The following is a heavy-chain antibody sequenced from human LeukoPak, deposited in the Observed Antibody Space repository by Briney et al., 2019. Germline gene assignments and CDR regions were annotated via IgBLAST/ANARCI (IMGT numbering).Heavy chain of an antibody. CDR3: ARLTPPGPILVVPAAMGDYYYYYMDV. CDR2: ISAYNGNT. D-gene: IGHD2-2*01. Sequence: ASVKVSCKASGYTFTSYGISWVRQAPGQGLEWMGWISAYNGNTNYAQKLQGRVTMTTDTSTSTAYMELRSLRSDDTAVYYCARLTPPGPILVVPAAMGDYYYYYMDVWGKGTTVTVSS. CDR1: GYTFTSYG. V-gene: IGHV1-18*01. J-gene: IGHJ6*03.